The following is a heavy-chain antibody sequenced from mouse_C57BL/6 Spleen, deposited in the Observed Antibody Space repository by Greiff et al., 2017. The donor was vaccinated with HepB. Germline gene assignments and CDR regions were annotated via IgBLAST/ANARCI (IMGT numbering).Heavy chain of an antibody. CDR3: ARGNIYYDYDWFAY. J-gene: IGHJ3*01. CDR2: INPGSGGT. CDR1: GYAFTNYL. V-gene: IGHV1-54*01. D-gene: IGHD2-4*01. Sequence: QVQLQQSGAELVRPGTSVKVSCKASGYAFTNYLIEWVKQRPGQGLEWIGVINPGSGGTNYNEKFKGKATLTADKSSSTAYMQLSSLTSEDSAVYFCARGNIYYDYDWFAYWGQGTLVTVSA.